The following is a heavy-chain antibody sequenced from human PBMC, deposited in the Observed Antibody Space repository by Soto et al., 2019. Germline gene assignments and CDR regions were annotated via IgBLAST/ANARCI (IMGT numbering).Heavy chain of an antibody. D-gene: IGHD4-17*01. CDR2: ISWDGRST. Sequence: TGGSLRLACAASGFTLDDYSMHWVRQAPGKGLEWVSLISWDGRSTYYADSVKGRFTISRDNSKNSLYLQMNSLTTEDTAFYYCGKDGAVSDYTYLDYWGQGALVTVSS. CDR3: GKDGAVSDYTYLDY. V-gene: IGHV3-43*01. CDR1: GFTLDDYS. J-gene: IGHJ4*02.